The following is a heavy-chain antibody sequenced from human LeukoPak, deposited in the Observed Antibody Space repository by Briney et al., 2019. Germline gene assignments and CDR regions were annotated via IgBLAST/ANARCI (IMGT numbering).Heavy chain of an antibody. D-gene: IGHD2-21*02. V-gene: IGHV4-34*01. CDR2: IYYSGST. CDR1: GGSFSGYY. Sequence: SETLSLTCAVYGGSFSGYYWSWIRQPPGKGLEWIGSIYYSGSTYYNPSLKSRVTISVDTSKNQFSLKLSSVTAADTAVYYCAREVDCGGDCYSSYFDYWGQGTLVTVSS. CDR3: AREVDCGGDCYSSYFDY. J-gene: IGHJ4*02.